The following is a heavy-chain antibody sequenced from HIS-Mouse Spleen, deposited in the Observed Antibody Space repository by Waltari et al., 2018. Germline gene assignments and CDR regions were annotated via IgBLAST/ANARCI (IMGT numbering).Heavy chain of an antibody. D-gene: IGHD4-17*01. CDR2: LNSDGSST. Sequence: CAASGFTFSSYWMHWVRQAPGKVLVWVSRLNSDGSSTSYADSWKGRFDSSRDHAKNTLYLQRNSLRAEDTAVYYCARDAAVTYFDYWGQGTLVTVSS. CDR1: GFTFSSYW. J-gene: IGHJ4*02. CDR3: ARDAAVTYFDY. V-gene: IGHV3-74*01.